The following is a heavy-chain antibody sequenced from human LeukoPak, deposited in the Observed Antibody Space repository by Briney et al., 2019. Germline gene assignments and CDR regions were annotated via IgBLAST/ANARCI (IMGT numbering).Heavy chain of an antibody. D-gene: IGHD5-12*01. CDR1: RFSLSNGLY. Sequence: SETLSLTCVVSRFSLSNGLYWVWIRQPPGKGLEWSGHVFYSGVTYYNPSLFSRATISVDTSHNQFSLTLNSVTAADTPVYYCARDRGGRTGYAWGDFDFWGQGVLVTVSS. CDR2: VFYSGVT. J-gene: IGHJ4*02. CDR3: ARDRGGRTGYAWGDFDF. V-gene: IGHV4-38-2*02.